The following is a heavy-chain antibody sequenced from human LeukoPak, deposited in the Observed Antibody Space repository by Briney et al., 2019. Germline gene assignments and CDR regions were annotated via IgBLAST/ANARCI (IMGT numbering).Heavy chain of an antibody. CDR1: GGSISSYY. CDR3: ARGIWFGELPDAFDI. D-gene: IGHD3-10*01. J-gene: IGHJ3*02. CDR2: IYYSGST. Sequence: SETLSLTCTVSGGSISSYYWSWIRQPPGKGLEWIGYIYYSGSTNYNPSLKSRVTISVDTSKNQFSLKLSSVTAADTAVYYCARGIWFGELPDAFDIWGQGTMVTVSS. V-gene: IGHV4-59*01.